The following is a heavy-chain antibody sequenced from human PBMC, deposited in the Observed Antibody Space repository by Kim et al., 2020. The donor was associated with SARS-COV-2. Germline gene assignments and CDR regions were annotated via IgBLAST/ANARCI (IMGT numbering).Heavy chain of an antibody. V-gene: IGHV1-3*01. J-gene: IGHJ6*03. CDR3: ARDPLAAAAFMDV. D-gene: IGHD6-13*01. Sequence: KYSQTFQGRGTITRDPSASTAYMELSSLRSEDTAVYYCARDPLAAAAFMDVWGKGTTVTVSS.